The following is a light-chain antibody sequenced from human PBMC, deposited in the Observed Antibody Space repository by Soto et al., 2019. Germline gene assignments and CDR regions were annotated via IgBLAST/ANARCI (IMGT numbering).Light chain of an antibody. CDR1: QSVDSW. Sequence: DFQMTQSPSTLSASVGDRVTITCRASQSVDSWLAWYQQKPGKAPKVLIYKASTLESGVPSRFSGSGSGTEFTLTITNVQPEEVATDHGQPYSLSSPTTCGHGTRVEIK. V-gene: IGKV1-5*03. CDR3: QPYSLSSPTT. CDR2: KAS. J-gene: IGKJ2*01.